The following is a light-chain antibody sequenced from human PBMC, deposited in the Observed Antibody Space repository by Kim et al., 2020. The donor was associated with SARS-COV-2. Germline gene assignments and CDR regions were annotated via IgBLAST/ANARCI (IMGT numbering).Light chain of an antibody. CDR2: GNN. V-gene: IGLV3-19*01. CDR1: SLGKYY. J-gene: IGLJ2*01. CDR3: NSRDSGGYVI. Sequence: SYELTQDPAVSVALGQTVRITCQGDSLGKYYGSWYQQKPGQAPRLVISGNNNRPSGLPDRFSGSSSGNTASLTITGAQAEDEADYYCNSRDSGGYVIFGGGTKLTVL.